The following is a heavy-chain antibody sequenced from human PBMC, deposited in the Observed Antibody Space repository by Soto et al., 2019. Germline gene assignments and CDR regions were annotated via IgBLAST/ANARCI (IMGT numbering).Heavy chain of an antibody. J-gene: IGHJ2*01. V-gene: IGHV4-34*01. CDR3: AAHLKTTVTAYWYFDL. CDR2: INHSGST. D-gene: IGHD4-17*01. CDR1: GGSFSGYY. Sequence: WETLSLTCAVYGGSFSGYYWSWIRQPPGKGLEWIGEINHSGSTDFNPSLKSRVSISVDTSKKQFSLKLSSVTAADTAVYYCAAHLKTTVTAYWYFDLWGRGTLVTVSS.